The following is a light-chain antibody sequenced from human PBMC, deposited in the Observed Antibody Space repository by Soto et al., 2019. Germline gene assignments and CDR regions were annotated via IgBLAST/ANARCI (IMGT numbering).Light chain of an antibody. CDR2: DVL. J-gene: IGLJ2*01. V-gene: IGLV2-14*03. CDR3: SSYSRGGAVV. CDR1: STDVGGYGY. Sequence: QSALTQPASVSGSPGQSITISCTGTSTDVGGYGYVSWYQQHPGKAPQLIIYDVLNRPSGVSHRFFGSKSGITASLTISGLQAEDEADYFCSSYSRGGAVVFGGGTKVTVL.